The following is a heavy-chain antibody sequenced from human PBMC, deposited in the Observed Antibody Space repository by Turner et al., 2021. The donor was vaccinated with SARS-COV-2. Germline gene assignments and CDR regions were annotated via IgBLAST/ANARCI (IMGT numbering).Heavy chain of an antibody. Sequence: QAQLVESGGVVVQAGRTLRLSCAASGFTFSTYALHWFRQAPGRGLEWVALISYDGNYKDYADSVKGRFTISRDNSKNTLYLQMNSLRAEDTAVYYCARSLRARVDFDYWGQGTLVTVSS. V-gene: IGHV3-30*04. CDR2: ISYDGNYK. CDR1: GFTFSTYA. CDR3: ARSLRARVDFDY. D-gene: IGHD5-18*01. J-gene: IGHJ4*02.